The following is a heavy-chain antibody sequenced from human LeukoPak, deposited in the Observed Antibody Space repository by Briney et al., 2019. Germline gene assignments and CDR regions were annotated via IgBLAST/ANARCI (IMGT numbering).Heavy chain of an antibody. CDR2: IYSGGST. CDR1: GFTVSSNY. V-gene: IGHV3-66*01. Sequence: GGSLRLSCAASGFTVSSNYMSWVRQAPGKGLEWVSVIYSGGSTYYADSVKGRFTISRDNSENTLYLQMNSLRAEDTAVYYCASNDYYYYGMDVWGQGTTVTVSS. J-gene: IGHJ6*02. CDR3: ASNDYYYYGMDV.